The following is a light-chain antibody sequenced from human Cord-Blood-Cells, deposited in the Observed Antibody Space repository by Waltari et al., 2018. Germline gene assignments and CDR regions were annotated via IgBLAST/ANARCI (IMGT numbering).Light chain of an antibody. J-gene: IGKJ5*01. CDR2: AAS. Sequence: DIQMTQSPSSLSASVGDRVTITCRASQSISSYLNWYQQKPGKAPKLLIYAASSLKSGVPSRCSGSGAGTDFTRTISSLQPEDLATYDCQQSYSTPITFGQGTRLESK. V-gene: IGKV1-39*01. CDR1: QSISSY. CDR3: QQSYSTPIT.